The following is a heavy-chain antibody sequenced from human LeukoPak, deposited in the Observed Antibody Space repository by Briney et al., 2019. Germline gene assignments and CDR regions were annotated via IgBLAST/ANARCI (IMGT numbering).Heavy chain of an antibody. CDR2: ISSNGGGT. Sequence: GGSLRLSCAASGFTFSSYAMHWVRQAPGKGLEYVSAISSNGGGTYYANSVKGRFTISRDNSKNTLYLQMGSLRAEDMAVYYCARSPMVRGVMRGAFDIWGQGTMVTVSS. CDR1: GFTFSSYA. CDR3: ARSPMVRGVMRGAFDI. D-gene: IGHD3-10*01. J-gene: IGHJ3*02. V-gene: IGHV3-64*01.